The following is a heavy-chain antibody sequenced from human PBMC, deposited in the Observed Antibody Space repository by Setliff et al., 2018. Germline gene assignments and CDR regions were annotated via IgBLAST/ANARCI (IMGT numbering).Heavy chain of an antibody. CDR2: IIPIFGTT. Sequence: SVKVSCKASGGTFKNYGISWVRQAPGQGLEWMGGIIPIFGTTNYAQKFQGRATIITDESTSTAYMELSSLRSEDTAVYFCAREGVDTRSSTDYRYYMDVWGKGTTVTVSS. J-gene: IGHJ6*03. D-gene: IGHD5-18*01. CDR3: AREGVDTRSSTDYRYYMDV. CDR1: GGTFKNYG. V-gene: IGHV1-69*05.